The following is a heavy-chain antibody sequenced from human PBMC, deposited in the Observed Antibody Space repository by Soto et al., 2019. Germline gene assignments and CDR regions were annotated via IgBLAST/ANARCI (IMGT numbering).Heavy chain of an antibody. J-gene: IGHJ3*02. CDR1: GFTFSSYA. CDR3: AKGLGYCSGGSCSIYDAFDI. Sequence: GGSLRLSCAASGFTFSSYAMSWVRQAPGKGLEWVSAISGSGGSTYYADSVKGRFTISRDNSKNTLYLKMNSLRAEDTAVYYCAKGLGYCSGGSCSIYDAFDIWGQGTMVTVSS. D-gene: IGHD2-15*01. CDR2: ISGSGGST. V-gene: IGHV3-23*01.